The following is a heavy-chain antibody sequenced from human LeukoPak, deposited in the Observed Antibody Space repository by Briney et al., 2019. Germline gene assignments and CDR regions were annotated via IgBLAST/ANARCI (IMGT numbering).Heavy chain of an antibody. D-gene: IGHD1-7*01. CDR3: ATLTEGKGTDWFDP. V-gene: IGHV1-69*04. CDR2: IIPILGIA. J-gene: IGHJ5*02. Sequence: ASVKVSCKASGGTFSSYAISWVRQAPGQGLEWMGRIIPILGIANYAQKFQGRVTITADKSTSTAYMELSSLRSEDTAVYYCATLTEGKGTDWFDPWGQGTLVTVSS. CDR1: GGTFSSYA.